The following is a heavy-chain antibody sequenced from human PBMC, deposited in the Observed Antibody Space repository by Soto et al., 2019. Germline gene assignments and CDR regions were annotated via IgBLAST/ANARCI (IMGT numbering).Heavy chain of an antibody. D-gene: IGHD5-18*01. J-gene: IGHJ6*02. CDR2: IIPIFGTA. CDR3: ATSVDTAMSNYYYYGMDV. V-gene: IGHV1-69*12. CDR1: GGTFSSYA. Sequence: QVQLVQSGAEVKKPGSSVKVSCKASGGTFSSYAISWVRQAPGQGLEWMGGIIPIFGTANYAQKFQGRVTITADESTSTAYMELSSLRSEDTALYYCATSVDTAMSNYYYYGMDVWGQGTTVTVSS.